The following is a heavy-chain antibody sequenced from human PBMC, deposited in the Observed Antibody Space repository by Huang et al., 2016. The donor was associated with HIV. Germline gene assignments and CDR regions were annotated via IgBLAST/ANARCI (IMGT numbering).Heavy chain of an antibody. V-gene: IGHV5-51*03. Sequence: EVQMVQSGAEVKKTGESLKISCKGSGYSFTNYWIGWVRQMPGKGLEWMGAIYPGEFKTRYSPPCQGQVTISADKSISTVYLQWSSLQASDTAMYYCARGGGSSLYYSYMDVWGKGTTVTVSS. D-gene: IGHD6-13*01. J-gene: IGHJ6*03. CDR1: GYSFTNYW. CDR3: ARGGGSSLYYSYMDV. CDR2: IYPGEFKT.